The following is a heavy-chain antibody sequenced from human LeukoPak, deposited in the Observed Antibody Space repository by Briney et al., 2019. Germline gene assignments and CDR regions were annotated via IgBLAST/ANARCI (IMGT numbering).Heavy chain of an antibody. CDR2: IYTSGST. J-gene: IGHJ4*02. V-gene: IGHV4-61*02. CDR1: GGSISSGSYY. CDR3: ARAPFGSSGYYNRGGDY. D-gene: IGHD3-22*01. Sequence: SETLSLTCTGSGGSISSGSYYWRWLRQPAGTGLEWLGRIYTSGSTNYNPSLKSRVTISVDTSKNQFSVKLRSVTAADTAVYYCARAPFGSSGYYNRGGDYWGQGTLVTVSS.